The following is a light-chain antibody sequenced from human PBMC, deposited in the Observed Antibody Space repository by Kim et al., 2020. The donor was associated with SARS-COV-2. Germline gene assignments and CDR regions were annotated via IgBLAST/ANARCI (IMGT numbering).Light chain of an antibody. CDR2: QDS. J-gene: IGLJ2*01. CDR3: QAWDSSTDVV. Sequence: SPGQTASITCSGDKVGDKYACWYQQEPGQSPVLVIYQDSKRPSGIPERFSGSNSGNTATLTISGTQAMDEADYYCQAWDSSTDVVFGGGTQLTVL. CDR1: KVGDKY. V-gene: IGLV3-1*01.